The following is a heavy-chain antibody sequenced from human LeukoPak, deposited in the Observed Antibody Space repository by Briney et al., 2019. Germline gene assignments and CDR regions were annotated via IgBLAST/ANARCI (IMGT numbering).Heavy chain of an antibody. CDR1: GRIFSSSG. Sequence: PGGSLRLSCAASGRIFSSSGMHWVRQAPGKGLEWVAFTQYDESNKYYADSVKGRFTISRDNSKNTVFLQMNSLRPEDTALYYCAKQMIERPHYYYMDVWGKGTTVTVSS. J-gene: IGHJ6*03. CDR2: TQYDESNK. D-gene: IGHD3-22*01. V-gene: IGHV3-30*02. CDR3: AKQMIERPHYYYMDV.